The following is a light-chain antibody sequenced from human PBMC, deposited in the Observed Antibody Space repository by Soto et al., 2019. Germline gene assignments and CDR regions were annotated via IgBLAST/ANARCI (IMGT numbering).Light chain of an antibody. CDR3: HQHSNWPLT. V-gene: IGKV3-11*01. Sequence: EILLTQSQDTLSFSPGERAPLSGRPGQSVGTSLAWYQQKPGQAPSLLISDVSNRATGIPARFSGSGSRTDFTLTISSLEPEDFAVYYCHQHSNWPLTFGGGTKVEIK. CDR2: DVS. CDR1: QSVGTS. J-gene: IGKJ4*01.